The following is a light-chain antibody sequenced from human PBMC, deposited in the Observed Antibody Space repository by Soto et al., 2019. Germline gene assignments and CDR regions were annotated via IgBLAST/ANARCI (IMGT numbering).Light chain of an antibody. CDR2: GNS. J-gene: IGLJ2*01. CDR3: QSYDSRRSGVWI. CDR1: SSNIGAGYD. V-gene: IGLV1-40*01. Sequence: QSVLTQPPSVSGAPGQRVTISCTGSSSNIGAGYDVHWYQQLPGTAPKLLIYGNSNRPSGVPERFSGSKSGTSASLAITGLQAADEADYYCQSYDSRRSGVWIFRGGTKLTVL.